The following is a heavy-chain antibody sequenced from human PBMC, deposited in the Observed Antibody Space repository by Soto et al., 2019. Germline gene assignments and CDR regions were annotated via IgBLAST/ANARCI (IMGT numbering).Heavy chain of an antibody. CDR1: GFTFSSYG. CDR2: ISYDGSNK. V-gene: IGHV3-30*18. Sequence: GGSLRLSCAASGFTFSSYGMHWVRQAPGKGLEWVAVISYDGSNKYYADSAKGRFTISRDNSKNTLYLQMNSLRAEDTAVYYCAKDQGHCSSTSCSLYYYYYGMDVWGQGTTVTVSS. CDR3: AKDQGHCSSTSCSLYYYYYGMDV. D-gene: IGHD2-2*01. J-gene: IGHJ6*02.